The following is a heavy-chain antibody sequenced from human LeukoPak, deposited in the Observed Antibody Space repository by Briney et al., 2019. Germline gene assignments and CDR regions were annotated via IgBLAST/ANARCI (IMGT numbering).Heavy chain of an antibody. CDR3: AKNGLGAVVKTD. CDR2: INTNTGNP. J-gene: IGHJ4*02. V-gene: IGHV7-4-1*02. D-gene: IGHD3-22*01. CDR1: GYTFTSYP. Sequence: ASVKVSCKASGYTFTSYPKHWVRPAPGQGLEWMGWINTNTGNPTYAKGFTGRIVFSLDTSVSTAYLQISSLKAEDSAVYYCAKNGLGAVVKTDWGQGTLVTVSS.